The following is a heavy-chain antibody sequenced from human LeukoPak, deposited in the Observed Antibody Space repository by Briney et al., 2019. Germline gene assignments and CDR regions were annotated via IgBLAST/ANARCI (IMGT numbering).Heavy chain of an antibody. CDR3: ARVADEKSGDYYYYYMDV. CDR2: IYYSGST. V-gene: IGHV4-39*07. D-gene: IGHD4-17*01. Sequence: PSETLSLTCTVSGGSISSSSYYWGWIRQPPGKGLEWIGSIYYSGSTNYNPSLKSRVTISVDTSKNQFSLKLSSVTAADTAVYYCARVADEKSGDYYYYYMDVWGKGTTVTISS. CDR1: GGSISSSSYY. J-gene: IGHJ6*03.